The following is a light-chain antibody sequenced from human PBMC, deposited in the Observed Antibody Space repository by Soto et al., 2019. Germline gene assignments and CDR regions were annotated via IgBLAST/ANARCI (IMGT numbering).Light chain of an antibody. CDR2: KAS. Sequence: DIQMTHSPSTLSASVVYRVTITFRASQSIRSWLAWYQQKPGKAPKLLIYKASTLKSGVPSRFSGSGSGTEFTLTISSLQPDDFATYYCQHYNSYSEAFGQGTKVDIK. V-gene: IGKV1-5*03. CDR1: QSIRSW. J-gene: IGKJ1*01. CDR3: QHYNSYSEA.